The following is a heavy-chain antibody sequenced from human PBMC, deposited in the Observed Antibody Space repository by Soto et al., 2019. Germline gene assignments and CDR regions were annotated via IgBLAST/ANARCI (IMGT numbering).Heavy chain of an antibody. CDR2: FYYSGST. D-gene: IGHD6-19*01. V-gene: IGHV4-39*01. CDR3: ARQVVDGTVAGTGSFDY. CDR1: GGSISSYY. Sequence: SETLSLTCTVSGGSISSYYWVWIRQPPGKGLEWIGSFYYSGSTYYNPSLKSRVTISVDTSENQFSLKLSSVTAADTAVYYCARQVVDGTVAGTGSFDYWGQGTLVTVSS. J-gene: IGHJ4*02.